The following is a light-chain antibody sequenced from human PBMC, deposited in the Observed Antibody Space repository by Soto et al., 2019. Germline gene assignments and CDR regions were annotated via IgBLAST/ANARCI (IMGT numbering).Light chain of an antibody. J-gene: IGKJ2*01. Sequence: DFVMTQSPLSLSVTPGESASISCRSSQSLLHSNGYDYLDWYLQRPGQSPQLLIYLSSNRTSGVPDMFSGGGSLTEFTLKISGVESEDVGVDYCMHALQAPYTFGQGTKLEI. CDR1: QSLLHSNGYDY. CDR3: MHALQAPYT. CDR2: LSS. V-gene: IGKV2-28*01.